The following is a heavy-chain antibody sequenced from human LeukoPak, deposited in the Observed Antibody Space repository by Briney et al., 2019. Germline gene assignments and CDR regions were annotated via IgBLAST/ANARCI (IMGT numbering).Heavy chain of an antibody. CDR1: SGSFSGYY. Sequence: PSETLSLTCAVYSGSFSGYYWSWIRQPPGKGLEWIGEINHSGSTNYNPSLKSRVTISVDTSKNQFSLKLSSVTAADTAVYYCARATVTTSYYYYGMDVWGQGTTVTVSS. CDR3: ARATVTTSYYYYGMDV. V-gene: IGHV4-34*01. J-gene: IGHJ6*02. D-gene: IGHD4-11*01. CDR2: INHSGST.